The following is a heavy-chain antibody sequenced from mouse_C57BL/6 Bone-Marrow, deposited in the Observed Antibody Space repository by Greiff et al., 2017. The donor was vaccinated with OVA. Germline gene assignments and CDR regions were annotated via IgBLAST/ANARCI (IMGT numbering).Heavy chain of an antibody. D-gene: IGHD2-5*01. CDR2: IRNKANGYTR. CDR1: GFTFTDYY. Sequence: EVKLVESGGGLVQPGGSLSLSCAASGFTFTDYYMSWVRQPPGKALEWLGFIRNKANGYTREYSASVKVRFTISRANSQSILYLQMNALRAEDSATYYCAKYGDYSKPYYDAMDDWGQGTSVTVSS. V-gene: IGHV7-3*01. J-gene: IGHJ4*01. CDR3: AKYGDYSKPYYDAMDD.